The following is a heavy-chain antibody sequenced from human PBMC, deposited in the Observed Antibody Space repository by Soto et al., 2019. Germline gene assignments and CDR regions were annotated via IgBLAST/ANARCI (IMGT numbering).Heavy chain of an antibody. D-gene: IGHD3-16*01. CDR1: GFTFTNYG. CDR2: ISAYNGHT. Sequence: QVQLVQSGAEVKKPGASVQVSCKASGFTFTNYGFTWVRQAPGQGLEWMGWISAYNGHTNSAQKFQDRVTMTTDTSTSTAYMELRSLRSDDTAVYYCVRDWGSGLDRGFDPWGQGTLVTVSS. J-gene: IGHJ5*02. CDR3: VRDWGSGLDRGFDP. V-gene: IGHV1-18*01.